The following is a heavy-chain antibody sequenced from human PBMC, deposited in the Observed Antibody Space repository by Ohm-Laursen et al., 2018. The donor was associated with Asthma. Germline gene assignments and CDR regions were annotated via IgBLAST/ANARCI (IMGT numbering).Heavy chain of an antibody. Sequence: RSLRLSCAASGFTFSSYGMHWVRQAPGKGLEWVAVISYDGSNKYYADSVKGRFTISRDNSKNTLYLQMNSLRAEDTAVYYCAKNSANNAAFDYWGQGTLVTVSS. V-gene: IGHV3-30*18. CDR2: ISYDGSNK. CDR1: GFTFSSYG. CDR3: AKNSANNAAFDY. J-gene: IGHJ4*02. D-gene: IGHD1/OR15-1a*01.